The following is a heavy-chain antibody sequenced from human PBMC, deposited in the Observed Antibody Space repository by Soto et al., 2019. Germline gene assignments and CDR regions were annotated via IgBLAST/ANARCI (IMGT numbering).Heavy chain of an antibody. CDR3: ARDRGDISFWPHGRYFDL. V-gene: IGHV4-31*03. CDR2: IYYSGST. D-gene: IGHD5-12*01. Sequence: QVQLQESGPGLVKPSQTLSLTCTVSGGSISRGGYYWSWIRQHPGKGLEWIGYIYYSGSTYYNPSLKSRVTISVDTSKNQFSLKLSSVTAADTAVYYCARDRGDISFWPHGRYFDLWGRGTLVTVSS. J-gene: IGHJ2*01. CDR1: GGSISRGGYY.